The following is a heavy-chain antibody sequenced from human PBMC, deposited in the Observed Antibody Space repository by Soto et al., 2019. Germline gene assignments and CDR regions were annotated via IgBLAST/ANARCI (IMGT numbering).Heavy chain of an antibody. CDR2: ISWNSGSI. D-gene: IGHD2-8*01. Sequence: EVQLVESGGGLVQPGGSLRLSCAASGFTFDDYAMHWVRQAPGKGLEWVSGISWNSGSIGYADSVKGRFTISRDNAKNSLYLQMNSLRAEDTALYYCAKDHDNYVYLRGPVDYWGQGTLVTVSS. CDR1: GFTFDDYA. V-gene: IGHV3-9*01. CDR3: AKDHDNYVYLRGPVDY. J-gene: IGHJ4*02.